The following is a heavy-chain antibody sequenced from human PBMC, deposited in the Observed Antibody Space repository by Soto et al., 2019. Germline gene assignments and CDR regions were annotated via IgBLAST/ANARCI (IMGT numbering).Heavy chain of an antibody. Sequence: GGSLRLSCAASGFTFSSYAMHWVRQAPGKGLEWVAVISYDGSNKYYADSVKGRFTISRDNSKNTLYLQMNSLRAEDTAVYYCARDQPFFIAAAPPYYGMDVWGQGNTVTVSS. J-gene: IGHJ6*02. CDR2: ISYDGSNK. V-gene: IGHV3-30-3*01. CDR3: ARDQPFFIAAAPPYYGMDV. D-gene: IGHD6-13*01. CDR1: GFTFSSYA.